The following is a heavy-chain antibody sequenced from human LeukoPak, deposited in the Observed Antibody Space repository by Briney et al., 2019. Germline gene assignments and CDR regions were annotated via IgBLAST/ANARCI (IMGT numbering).Heavy chain of an antibody. J-gene: IGHJ4*02. D-gene: IGHD3-10*01. CDR3: ARDSYYYGSDRYRNFDY. CDR2: INHSGST. V-gene: IGHV4-34*01. CDR1: GGSFSGYY. Sequence: PSETLSLTCAVYGGSFSGYYWSWIRQLPGKGLEWIGEINHSGSTNYNPSLKSRVTISVDTSKNQFSLKLSSVTAADTAVYYCARDSYYYGSDRYRNFDYWGQGTLVTVSS.